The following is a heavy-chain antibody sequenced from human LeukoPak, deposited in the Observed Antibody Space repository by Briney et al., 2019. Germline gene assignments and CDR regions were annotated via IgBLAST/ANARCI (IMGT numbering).Heavy chain of an antibody. J-gene: IGHJ4*02. V-gene: IGHV4-61*01. CDR2: IYHSGST. CDR1: GGSISSSSYY. D-gene: IGHD4-23*01. CDR3: ARDGYGGIDY. Sequence: SETLSLTCTVSGGSISSSSYYWGWIRQPPGKGLEWIAYIYHSGSTNYNPSLKSRVTISVDTSKNQFSVKLNSVTAADTAVYYCARDGYGGIDYRGQGILVTVSS.